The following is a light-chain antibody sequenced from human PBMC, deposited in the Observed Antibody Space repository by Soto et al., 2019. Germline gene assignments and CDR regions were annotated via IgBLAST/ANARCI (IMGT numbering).Light chain of an antibody. V-gene: IGLV1-47*01. CDR3: ATWDDSLSNYV. CDR2: RNN. CDR1: SSNIGSNY. J-gene: IGLJ1*01. Sequence: QSVLTQPPSASGTPGQRVTISCSGSSSNIGSNYVYWYQHLTGTAPKLLIYRNNQRPSGAPDRFSGSKSGTSASLAISGLRSEDEADYYCATWDDSLSNYVFGTGTKSPS.